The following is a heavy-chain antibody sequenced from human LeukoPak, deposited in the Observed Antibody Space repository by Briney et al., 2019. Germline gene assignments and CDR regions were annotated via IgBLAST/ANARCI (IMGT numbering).Heavy chain of an antibody. CDR2: IFYSGST. Sequence: SETLSLTCTVSGAPIKSYYWSWIRQPPGKGLEWIGEIFYSGSTKYNPSLKSRVIMSIDTSKNHFSLKVNSVTAADTAVYYCARLLYFGSGRPHNGFGLGGQGTLVTVSS. J-gene: IGHJ5*02. CDR1: GAPIKSYY. CDR3: ARLLYFGSGRPHNGFGL. D-gene: IGHD3-10*01. V-gene: IGHV4-59*01.